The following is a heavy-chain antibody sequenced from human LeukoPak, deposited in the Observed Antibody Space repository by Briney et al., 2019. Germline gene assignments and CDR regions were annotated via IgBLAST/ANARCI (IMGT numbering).Heavy chain of an antibody. Sequence: GGSLRLSCAASGFTFTNAWMSWVRQAPGRGLEWVGRIKSKTDGGTADYAAPVKGRFTFSRDDSKNTLYLQMNSLKTEDTAVYYCTTDEEWYASTFGYWGQGTLVTVSS. CDR1: GFTFTNAW. J-gene: IGHJ4*02. D-gene: IGHD3-3*01. CDR3: TTDEEWYASTFGY. CDR2: IKSKTDGGTA. V-gene: IGHV3-15*01.